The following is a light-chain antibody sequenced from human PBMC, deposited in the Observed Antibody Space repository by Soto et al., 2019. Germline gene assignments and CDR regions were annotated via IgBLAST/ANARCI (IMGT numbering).Light chain of an antibody. J-gene: IGKJ5*01. CDR1: QSVSGK. V-gene: IGKV3-11*01. CDR2: DAA. CDR3: RQQCASPPVT. Sequence: EVVLTQSPATLSLSPGERATLSCRASQSVSGKLAWYHQKPARAPRRLIYDAATSAAGSTPGSRGSGAATNCTLPTSSLVQADDAVFYCRQQCASPPVTFGQGTRLEI.